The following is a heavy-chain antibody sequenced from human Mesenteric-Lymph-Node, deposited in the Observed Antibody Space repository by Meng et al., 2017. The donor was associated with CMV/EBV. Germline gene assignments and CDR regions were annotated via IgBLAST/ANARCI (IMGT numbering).Heavy chain of an antibody. CDR3: AALVPAMIRGWFDP. Sequence: GESLKISCAASGFKFSSYDMYWVRQAPGKGLEWVAVVWYDGSNKYYADSVKGRFTVSRDNAKNTLYLQMNSLRAEDTAVYYCAALVPAMIRGWFDPWGQGTTVTVSS. V-gene: IGHV3-33*03. J-gene: IGHJ5*01. D-gene: IGHD2-2*01. CDR1: GFKFSSYD. CDR2: VWYDGSNK.